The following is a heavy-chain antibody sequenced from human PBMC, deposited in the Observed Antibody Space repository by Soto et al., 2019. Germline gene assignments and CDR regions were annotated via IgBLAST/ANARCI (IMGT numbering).Heavy chain of an antibody. D-gene: IGHD1-7*01. Sequence: SETLSLTCTDSGGSIGSGDYYWSGIRQPPGKGLEWIGYIYYSGSTYYNPSLKSRVTISVDTSKNQFSLKLSSVTAADTAVYYCARGETNDNWFDPWGQGTLVTVSS. J-gene: IGHJ5*02. V-gene: IGHV4-30-4*01. CDR2: IYYSGST. CDR3: ARGETNDNWFDP. CDR1: GGSIGSGDYY.